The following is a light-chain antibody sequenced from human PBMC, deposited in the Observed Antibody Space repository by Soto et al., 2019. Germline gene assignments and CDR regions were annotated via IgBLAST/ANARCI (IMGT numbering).Light chain of an antibody. V-gene: IGLV1-40*01. CDR3: QSYDSSLSAWWV. Sequence: QSVLTQPPSVSGAPGQRVTISCTGSSSNIGAGYDVHWYQQLPGTAPKLLIYGNSNRPSGVPDRFSGSKSGTSASLAITGLQAEDEADYYCQSYDSSLSAWWVFGGGTKLTVL. J-gene: IGLJ3*02. CDR1: SSNIGAGYD. CDR2: GNS.